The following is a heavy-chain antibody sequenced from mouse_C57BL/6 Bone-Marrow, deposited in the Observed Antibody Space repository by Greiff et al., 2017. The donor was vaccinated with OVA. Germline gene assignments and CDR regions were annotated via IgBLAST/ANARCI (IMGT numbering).Heavy chain of an antibody. D-gene: IGHD1-1*01. V-gene: IGHV1-69*01. CDR3: ARSPHYYGSSWYFDD. CDR2: IDPSDSYT. J-gene: IGHJ2*01. CDR1: GYTFTSYW. Sequence: QVQLQQPGAELVMPGASVKLSCKASGYTFTSYWMHWVKQRPGQGLEWIGEIDPSDSYTNYNQKFKGKSTLTVDKSSSTAYMQLSSLTSEDSAVYYCARSPHYYGSSWYFDDWGQGTTLTVSS.